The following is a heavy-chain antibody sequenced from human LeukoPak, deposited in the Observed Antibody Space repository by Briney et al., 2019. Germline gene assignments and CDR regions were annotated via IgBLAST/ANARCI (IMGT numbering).Heavy chain of an antibody. CDR2: IREDGSEK. CDR3: ARDPPTRERPIDY. CDR1: GFTFNNYW. J-gene: IGHJ4*02. Sequence: PGGSLRLSCSASGFTFNNYWMNWVRQAPGKGLEWVANIREDGSEKHYVDSVKGRFTISRDNAKNSLYLQMNSLRAEDTAVYYCARDPPTRERPIDYWGQGTLVTVSS. V-gene: IGHV3-7*01. D-gene: IGHD1-1*01.